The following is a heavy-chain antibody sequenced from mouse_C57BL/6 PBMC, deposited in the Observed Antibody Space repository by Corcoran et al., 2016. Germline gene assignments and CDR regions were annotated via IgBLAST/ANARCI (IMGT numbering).Heavy chain of an antibody. CDR1: GYTFTDYY. Sequence: EVQLQQSGPELVKPGASVKISCKASGYTFTDYYMNWVKQSHGKSLEWIGDINPNNGGTSYNQKFKGKATLTVDKSSSTAYMELRSLTSEDSAVYYCARCPYAMDYWGQGTSVTVSS. J-gene: IGHJ4*01. D-gene: IGHD6-1*01. CDR3: ARCPYAMDY. V-gene: IGHV1-26*01. CDR2: INPNNGGT.